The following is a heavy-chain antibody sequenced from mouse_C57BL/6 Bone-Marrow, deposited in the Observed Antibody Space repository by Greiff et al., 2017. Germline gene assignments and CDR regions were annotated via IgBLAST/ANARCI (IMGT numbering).Heavy chain of an antibody. Sequence: QVQLQQSGAELVMPGASVKLSCKASGYTFTSYWMHWVKQRPGKGLEWIGEIDPSDSYTNYNQTLKGKSTLTVDKSSSTAYMQLSSLTSEDAAGYDCARSSGYPDYWGQGTTLTVSS. D-gene: IGHD3-1*01. V-gene: IGHV1-69*01. CDR2: IDPSDSYT. J-gene: IGHJ2*01. CDR3: ARSSGYPDY. CDR1: GYTFTSYW.